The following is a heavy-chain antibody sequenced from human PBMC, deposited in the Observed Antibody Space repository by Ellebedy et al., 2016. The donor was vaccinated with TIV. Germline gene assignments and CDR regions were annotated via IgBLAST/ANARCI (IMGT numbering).Heavy chain of an antibody. Sequence: ASVKVSCKASGYTFTSYGISWVRQAPGQGLEWMGWISGYNGNTNYAHNVQGRVTMTTDTSTSTAYMELRSLRSDDTAVYYCARDLPVIAAARPRTFYYYGMDVWGQGTTVTVSS. D-gene: IGHD6-13*01. CDR3: ARDLPVIAAARPRTFYYYGMDV. J-gene: IGHJ6*02. CDR1: GYTFTSYG. CDR2: ISGYNGNT. V-gene: IGHV1-18*01.